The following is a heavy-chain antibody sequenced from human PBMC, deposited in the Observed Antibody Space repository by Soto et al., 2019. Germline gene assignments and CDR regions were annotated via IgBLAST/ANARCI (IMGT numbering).Heavy chain of an antibody. CDR1: GFTFSSYA. CDR3: AKDYTVSGSSWLNNWFDP. CDR2: ISGSGGST. D-gene: IGHD6-13*01. Sequence: GSLRLSCAASGFTFSSYAMSWVRQAPGKGLEWVSAISGSGGSTYYADSVKGRFTISRDNSKNTLYLQMNSLRAEDTAVYYCAKDYTVSGSSWLNNWFDPWGQGTLVTVSS. V-gene: IGHV3-23*01. J-gene: IGHJ5*02.